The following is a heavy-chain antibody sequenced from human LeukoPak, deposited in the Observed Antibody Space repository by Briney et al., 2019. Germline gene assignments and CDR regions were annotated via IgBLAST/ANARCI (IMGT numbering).Heavy chain of an antibody. CDR2: ILQSAGST. D-gene: IGHD5-24*01. Sequence: GGSLRLSCAASGFTFNNYALSWVRQAPGKGLEWVSGILQSAGSTYYADSVKGRFTISRDNSKNTLYLQMNSLRVEDTAIYYCAKDAIHGDGYWEFYSWGQGTLVTVSS. CDR3: AKDAIHGDGYWEFYS. J-gene: IGHJ4*02. CDR1: GFTFNNYA. V-gene: IGHV3-23*01.